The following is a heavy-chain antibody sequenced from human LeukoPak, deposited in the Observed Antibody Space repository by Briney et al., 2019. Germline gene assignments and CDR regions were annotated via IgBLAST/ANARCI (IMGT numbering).Heavy chain of an antibody. D-gene: IGHD6-19*01. CDR1: GGSISSYY. CDR3: ARDAVPKAVAGTGNLNWFDP. Sequence: PSETLSLTCTVSGGSISSYYWSWIRQPPGKGLEWIGYIYYSGSTNYNPSLKSRVTISVDTSKNQFSLKLSSVTAADTAVYYCARDAVPKAVAGTGNLNWFDPWGQGTLVTVSS. J-gene: IGHJ5*02. CDR2: IYYSGST. V-gene: IGHV4-59*12.